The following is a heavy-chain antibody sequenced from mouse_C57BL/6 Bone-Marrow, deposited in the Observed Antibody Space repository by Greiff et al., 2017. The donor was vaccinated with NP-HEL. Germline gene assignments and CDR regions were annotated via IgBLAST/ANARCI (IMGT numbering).Heavy chain of an antibody. CDR3: AQTRAWFAY. CDR1: GYTFTSYG. J-gene: IGHJ3*01. CDR2: IYPRSGNT. V-gene: IGHV1-81*01. Sequence: VQLQQSGAELARPGASVKLSCKASGYTFTSYGISWVKQRTGQGLEWIGAIYPRSGNTYYNEKFKGKATLTADKSSSTAYMALRSLTSEDSAVYFCAQTRAWFAYWGQGTLVTVSA. D-gene: IGHD1-3*01.